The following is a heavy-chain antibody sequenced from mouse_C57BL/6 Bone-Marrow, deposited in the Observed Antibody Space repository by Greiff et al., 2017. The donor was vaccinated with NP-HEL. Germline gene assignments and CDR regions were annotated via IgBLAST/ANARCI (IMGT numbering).Heavy chain of an antibody. V-gene: IGHV1-23*01. Sequence: QVQLKQSGAELVRPGASVNLSCKASGYTFTDYEMHCVKQTPVHGLEWIGAIDPETCGTAYNQKFKGKATLTADKSSSTAYMELRSLTSEDSAVYYCTKSLTAYYSNYAWFAYWGQGTLVTVSA. J-gene: IGHJ3*01. CDR2: IDPETCGT. CDR3: TKSLTAYYSNYAWFAY. D-gene: IGHD2-5*01. CDR1: GYTFTDYE.